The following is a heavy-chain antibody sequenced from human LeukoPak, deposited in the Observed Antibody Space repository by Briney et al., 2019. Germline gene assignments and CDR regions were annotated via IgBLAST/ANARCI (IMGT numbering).Heavy chain of an antibody. CDR1: GGSISSYY. CDR2: ISYRGTT. J-gene: IGHJ4*02. D-gene: IGHD1-26*01. CDR3: ARHESGSHFDY. V-gene: IGHV4-59*08. Sequence: SEALSLTCTVSGGSISSYYCSWIRQAPGKGLEWIAYISYRGTTNYNPSLKSRVTISVDTSKNQFSLKLTSVTAADTAVYYCARHESGSHFDYWGQGTLVTVSS.